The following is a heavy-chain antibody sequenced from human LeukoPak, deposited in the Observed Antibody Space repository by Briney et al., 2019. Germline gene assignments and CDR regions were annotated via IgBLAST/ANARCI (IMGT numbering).Heavy chain of an antibody. CDR2: IYYSGST. V-gene: IGHV4-59*08. CDR1: GGSISSYY. Sequence: SETLPLTCTVSGGSISSYYWSWIRQPPGKGLEWIGYIYYSGSTNYNPSLKSRVTISVDTSKNQFSLKLSSVTAADTAVHYCARLRKEQWLVPDFDYWGQGTLVTVSS. D-gene: IGHD6-19*01. J-gene: IGHJ4*02. CDR3: ARLRKEQWLVPDFDY.